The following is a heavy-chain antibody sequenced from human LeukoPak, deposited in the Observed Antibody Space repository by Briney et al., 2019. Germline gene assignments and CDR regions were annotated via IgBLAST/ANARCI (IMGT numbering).Heavy chain of an antibody. V-gene: IGHV3-30*02. CDR2: IRYDGSNK. CDR3: AKAAGRYSSGWDFDY. J-gene: IGHJ4*02. Sequence: GGSLRLSCAASGFTFSNYGMHWVRQAPGKGLEWVAFIRYDGSNKYYADSVKGRFTISRDNSKNTLYLQMNSLRAEDTAVYYCAKAAGRYSSGWDFDYWGQGTLVTVSS. CDR1: GFTFSNYG. D-gene: IGHD6-19*01.